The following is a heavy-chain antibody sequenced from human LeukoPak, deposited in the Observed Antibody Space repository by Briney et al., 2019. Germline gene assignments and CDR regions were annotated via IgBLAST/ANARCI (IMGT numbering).Heavy chain of an antibody. D-gene: IGHD6-13*01. J-gene: IGHJ6*02. Sequence: GASVKVSCKASGYTFTGYYMHWVRQAPGRGLEWMGWINPNSGGTNYAQKFQGRVTMTRDTSISTAYMELSRLRSDDTAVYYCARDTEYLAAAGSYYYYGMDVWGQGTTVTVSS. CDR2: INPNSGGT. CDR1: GYTFTGYY. V-gene: IGHV1-2*02. CDR3: ARDTEYLAAAGSYYYYGMDV.